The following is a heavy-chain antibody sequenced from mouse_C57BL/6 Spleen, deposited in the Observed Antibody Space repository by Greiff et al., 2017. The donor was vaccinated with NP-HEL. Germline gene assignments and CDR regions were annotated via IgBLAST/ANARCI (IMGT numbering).Heavy chain of an antibody. CDR1: GYTFTSYW. J-gene: IGHJ3*01. V-gene: IGHV1-7*01. D-gene: IGHD1-1*01. Sequence: QVQLQQSGAELVKPGASVKLSCKASGYTFTSYWMHWVKQRPGQGLEWIGYINPSSGYTKYNQKFKDKAPLTADKSSSTAYMQLSVQTYENSAVYYCERYGSSPAWFAYWGQGTLVTVSA. CDR2: INPSSGYT. CDR3: ERYGSSPAWFAY.